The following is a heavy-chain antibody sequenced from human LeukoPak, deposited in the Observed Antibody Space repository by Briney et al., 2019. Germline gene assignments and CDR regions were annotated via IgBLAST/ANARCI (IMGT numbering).Heavy chain of an antibody. CDR1: GFTFSSYE. V-gene: IGHV3-48*03. CDR2: ISSSGSTI. Sequence: GGSLRLSCAASGFTFSSYEMNWVRQAPGKGLEWVSYISSSGSTIYYADSVKGRFTISRDNAKNSLYLQINSLRAEDTALYYCARDPGSGYEEHFDYWGQGTLVTVSS. J-gene: IGHJ4*02. CDR3: ARDPGSGYEEHFDY. D-gene: IGHD5-12*01.